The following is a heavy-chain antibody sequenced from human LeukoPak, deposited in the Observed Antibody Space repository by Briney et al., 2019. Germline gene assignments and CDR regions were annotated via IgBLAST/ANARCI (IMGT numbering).Heavy chain of an antibody. CDR1: GYTLTGYY. J-gene: IGHJ4*02. D-gene: IGHD1-20*01. CDR2: INPNSGGT. Sequence: ASVKVSCMASGYTLTGYYMHWVRQAPGQGLEWMGRINPNSGGTTYAQKFQGRVTMTRDTSISTAYMELSRLRSDDTAVYYGARDRGSITGIDAWGQGTLVTVSS. CDR3: ARDRGSITGIDA. V-gene: IGHV1-2*06.